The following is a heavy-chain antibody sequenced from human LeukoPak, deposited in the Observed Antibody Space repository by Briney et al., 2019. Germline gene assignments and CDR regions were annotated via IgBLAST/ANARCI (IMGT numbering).Heavy chain of an antibody. CDR1: GFTFSTYA. V-gene: IGHV3-23*01. D-gene: IGHD2-2*01. CDR2: ISGSGVST. Sequence: GGSLRLSCAASGFTFSTYAMSWVRQAPGKGLEWVSAISGSGVSTYYADSVKGRFTISRDNAKNSLYLQMNSLRAEDTALYYCAKGSLGYCSSTSCWVFDYWGQGTLVTVSS. J-gene: IGHJ4*02. CDR3: AKGSLGYCSSTSCWVFDY.